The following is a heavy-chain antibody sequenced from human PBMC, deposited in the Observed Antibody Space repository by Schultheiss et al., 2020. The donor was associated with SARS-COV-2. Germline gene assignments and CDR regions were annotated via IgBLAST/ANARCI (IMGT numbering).Heavy chain of an antibody. CDR2: IYPGDSDT. V-gene: IGHV5-51*01. D-gene: IGHD6-19*01. CDR1: GYSFTNYW. J-gene: IGHJ4*02. CDR3: ARRGTGWQFADY. Sequence: GESLKISCKGSGYSFTNYWIAWVRQMPGKGLEWMGIIYPGDSDTRYSPFFQGQVTISADKSINTVYLQWSSLKASDTAIYYCARRGTGWQFADYWGQGTLVTVSS.